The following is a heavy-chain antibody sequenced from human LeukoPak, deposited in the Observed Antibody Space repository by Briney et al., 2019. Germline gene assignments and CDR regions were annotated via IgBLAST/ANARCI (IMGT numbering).Heavy chain of an antibody. CDR3: ASAVVPAAKDYYGMDV. CDR1: GGSISSGGYY. J-gene: IGHJ6*04. Sequence: PSETLSLTCTVSGGSISSGGYYWSWIRQHPGKGLEWIGCIYYSGSTYYNPSLKSRVTISVDTSKNQFSLKLSSVTAADTAVYYCASAVVPAAKDYYGMDVWGKGTTVTVSS. CDR2: IYYSGST. D-gene: IGHD2-2*01. V-gene: IGHV4-31*03.